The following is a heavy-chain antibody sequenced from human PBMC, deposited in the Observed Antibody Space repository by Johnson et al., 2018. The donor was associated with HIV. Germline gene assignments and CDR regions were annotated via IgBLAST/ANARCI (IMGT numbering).Heavy chain of an antibody. CDR2: IWYDGSNK. V-gene: IGHV3-33*01. D-gene: IGHD2-21*02. Sequence: QVQLVESGGGVVQPGRSLRLSCAASGFTFSSYGMHWVRQAPGKGLEWVAVIWYDGSNKYYADSVKGRFTISRDNAKNSLYLQMNSLRAEDTAVYYCARCSLAYCGGDCYFDAFDMWGQGTMVTVSS. CDR1: GFTFSSYG. J-gene: IGHJ3*02. CDR3: ARCSLAYCGGDCYFDAFDM.